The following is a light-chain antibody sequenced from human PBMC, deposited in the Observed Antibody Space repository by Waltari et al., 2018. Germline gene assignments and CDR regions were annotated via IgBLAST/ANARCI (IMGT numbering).Light chain of an antibody. Sequence: QSALTQPASVSESPGQSITISCTGTTGDVGAYNYFSWYPPLPGKAPKLLIYDVANRPSGVSDRFSGSKSGNTASLIISGLQAEDEADYYCCSLTSSRTVIFGGGTKLTVL. V-gene: IGLV2-14*03. CDR2: DVA. J-gene: IGLJ2*01. CDR1: TGDVGAYNY. CDR3: CSLTSSRTVI.